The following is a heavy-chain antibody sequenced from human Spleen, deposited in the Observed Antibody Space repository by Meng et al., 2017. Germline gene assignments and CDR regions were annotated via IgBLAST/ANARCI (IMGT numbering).Heavy chain of an antibody. Sequence: ASVKVSCKASGYSFTSYYIHWVRQAPGQGLEWMGIINPSGGSTSHAQKFQGRVTMTSDTSTSTVYMELSSLRSEDTAVYYCARAWRELGLDYWGQGTRVTVSS. V-gene: IGHV1-46*01. CDR3: ARAWRELGLDY. J-gene: IGHJ4*02. CDR2: INPSGGST. D-gene: IGHD3-10*01. CDR1: GYSFTSYY.